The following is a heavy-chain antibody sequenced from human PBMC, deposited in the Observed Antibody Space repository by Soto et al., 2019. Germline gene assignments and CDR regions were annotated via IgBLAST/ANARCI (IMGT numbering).Heavy chain of an antibody. CDR2: RYYSEST. CDR3: ARTKCSGGSCYSWSLDY. V-gene: IGHV4-31*03. D-gene: IGHD2-15*01. Sequence: SETLSHTCTVSGGSITTGGYYWSWIRQLPGKGLEWIGHRYYSESTYYNPSLKSRVSISLDTSKNQFSLKLSFVTAAGTAMYYCARTKCSGGSCYSWSLDYWGQGTPVTVSS. CDR1: GGSITTGGYY. J-gene: IGHJ4*02.